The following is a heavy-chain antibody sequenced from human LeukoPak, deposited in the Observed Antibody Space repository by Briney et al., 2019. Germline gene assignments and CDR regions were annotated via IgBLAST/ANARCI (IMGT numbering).Heavy chain of an antibody. CDR1: GFTFSTYA. J-gene: IGHJ4*02. CDR2: IGDSGIHT. Sequence: GGSLRLSCAASGFTFSTYAMSWVRQAPGKGLEWVSAIGDSGIHTYHADSVKGRFTISRDNSRDTLYLQMNSLRAGDTAVYYCAGRIAARPFSPPFDYWGQGILVTVSS. V-gene: IGHV3-23*01. D-gene: IGHD6-6*01. CDR3: AGRIAARPFSPPFDY.